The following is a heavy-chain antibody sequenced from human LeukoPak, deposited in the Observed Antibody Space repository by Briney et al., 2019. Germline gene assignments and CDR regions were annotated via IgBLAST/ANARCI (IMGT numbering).Heavy chain of an antibody. CDR2: MNLKNGNT. J-gene: IGHJ2*01. Sequence: GASVKVSCKASGYTFTNNDIHWVRQAPGQGLEWMGWMNLKNGNTGYAQKFQGRVTMTRNTSISTAYIELHSLKSEDTAVYYCAREHGHYEEHWFFDLWGRGTLVTVSS. V-gene: IGHV1-8*01. CDR3: AREHGHYEEHWFFDL. D-gene: IGHD4-17*01. CDR1: GYTFTNND.